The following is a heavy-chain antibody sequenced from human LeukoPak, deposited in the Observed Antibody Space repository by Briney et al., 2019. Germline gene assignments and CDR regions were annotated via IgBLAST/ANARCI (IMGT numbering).Heavy chain of an antibody. CDR3: AKFEGATIPGWFNDY. CDR2: IDKTTYPT. D-gene: IGHD6-19*01. J-gene: IGHJ4*02. V-gene: IGHV3-23*05. CDR1: EFIFSDYA. Sequence: GGSLRLSCAASEFIFSDYAMGWVRQAPGKGLEWVSTIDKTTYPTFYADSAKGRFTISRDNSKNTLYLQMNSLRTEDTAVYFCAKFEGATIPGWFNDYWGQGILVTVSS.